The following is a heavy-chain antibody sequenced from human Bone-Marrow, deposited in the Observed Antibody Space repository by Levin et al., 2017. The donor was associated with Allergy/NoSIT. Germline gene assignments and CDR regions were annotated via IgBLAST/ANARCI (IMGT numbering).Heavy chain of an antibody. CDR3: AKDISSSWSTGDLDY. CDR1: GFTFSSYA. Sequence: GGSLRLSCAASGFTFSSYAMSWVRQAPGKGLEWVSGIRGSGVGTYYADSVKGRFTISRDNSKNTLYLQMKSLRAEDTAVYYRAKDISSSWSTGDLDYWGQGTQVTVSS. CDR2: IRGSGVGT. V-gene: IGHV3-23*01. J-gene: IGHJ4*02. D-gene: IGHD6-6*01.